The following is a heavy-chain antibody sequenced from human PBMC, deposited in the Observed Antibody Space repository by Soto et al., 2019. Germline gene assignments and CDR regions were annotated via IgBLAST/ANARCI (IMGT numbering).Heavy chain of an antibody. Sequence: ASVTVSCKASGYTFTSYYMHWVRQAPGQVLEWMGIINPSGSSTSYAQKFQGRVTMTRDTSTSTDYMELSSLRSEDTAVYYCARDRSSSRVVPAARSYVMDVRGHETTVSVS. CDR1: GYTFTSYY. CDR2: INPSGSST. D-gene: IGHD2-2*01. CDR3: ARDRSSSRVVPAARSYVMDV. J-gene: IGHJ6*02. V-gene: IGHV1-46*01.